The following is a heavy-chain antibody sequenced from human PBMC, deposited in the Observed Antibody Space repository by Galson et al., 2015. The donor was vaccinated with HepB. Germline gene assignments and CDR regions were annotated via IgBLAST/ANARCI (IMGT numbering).Heavy chain of an antibody. D-gene: IGHD3-22*01. Sequence: SVKVSCKASGYTFTSFGISWVRQAPGQGLEWMGWISGYNGHTDYAQKLKGRVTMTTDTSTNTAFMELRSLRSDDTALYYCARDRDYYDSNGYYIDYWGQGTLVTVSS. V-gene: IGHV1-18*01. CDR1: GYTFTSFG. CDR3: ARDRDYYDSNGYYIDY. CDR2: ISGYNGHT. J-gene: IGHJ4*02.